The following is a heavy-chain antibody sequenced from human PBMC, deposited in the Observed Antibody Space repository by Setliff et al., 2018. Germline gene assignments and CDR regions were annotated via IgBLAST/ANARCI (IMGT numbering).Heavy chain of an antibody. J-gene: IGHJ4*02. V-gene: IGHV4-4*08. CDR3: ARSLGSGSYYSSRPFYSDY. D-gene: IGHD3-10*01. CDR2: VYTTGST. CDR1: GGSISNYH. Sequence: SETLSLTCTFSGGSISNYHWSWIRQPPGKGLEWIGSVYTTGSTNYNPSFKSRVTISMDTSKNQFSLKLTSVTAADTAVYFCARSLGSGSYYSSRPFYSDYWGQGTLVTVSS.